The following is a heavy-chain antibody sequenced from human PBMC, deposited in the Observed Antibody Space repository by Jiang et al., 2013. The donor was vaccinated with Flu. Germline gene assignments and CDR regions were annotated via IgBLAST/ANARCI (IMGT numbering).Heavy chain of an antibody. V-gene: IGHV1-46*01. CDR1: GYSFTTYD. D-gene: IGHD3-3*01. CDR2: VNPSGGTT. J-gene: IGHJ4*02. CDR3: ARAVAYYDFWSGYPDY. Sequence: SGAEVKKPGASVKVSCKASGYSFTTYDMHWVRQAPGQGLEWMGLVNPSGGTTIYTQKFQGRVTMTRDKSTSTVYMELNSLRSEDTAVYYCARAVAYYDFWSGYPDYWGQGTLVTVSS.